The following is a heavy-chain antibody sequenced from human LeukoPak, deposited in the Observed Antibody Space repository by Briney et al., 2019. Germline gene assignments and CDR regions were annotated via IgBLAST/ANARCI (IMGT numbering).Heavy chain of an antibody. CDR3: ARGVYIAAAQYGY. J-gene: IGHJ4*02. CDR1: GGSLSSYY. CDR2: IYYSGTT. D-gene: IGHD6-13*01. V-gene: IGHV4-59*01. Sequence: PSETLSLTCTVSGGSLSSYYWSWIRQPPGKGLEWIGYIYYSGTTNYNPSLKSRVTISVDTSKNQSSLKLSSVTAADTAVYYCARGVYIAAAQYGYWGQGTLVTVSS.